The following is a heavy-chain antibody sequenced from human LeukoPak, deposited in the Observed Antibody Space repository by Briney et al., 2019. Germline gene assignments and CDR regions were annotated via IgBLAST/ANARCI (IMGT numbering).Heavy chain of an antibody. V-gene: IGHV4-4*07. Sequence: SETLSLTCTVSGGSISSYYWSWIRQPAGKGLEWIGRIYTSGSTNYNPSLKSRVTMSVDTSKNQFSLKLSSVTAADTALYYCARGGRITTVVGYNYFDPWGQGTLVTVSS. D-gene: IGHD1-20*01. J-gene: IGHJ5*02. CDR1: GGSISSYY. CDR3: ARGGRITTVVGYNYFDP. CDR2: IYTSGST.